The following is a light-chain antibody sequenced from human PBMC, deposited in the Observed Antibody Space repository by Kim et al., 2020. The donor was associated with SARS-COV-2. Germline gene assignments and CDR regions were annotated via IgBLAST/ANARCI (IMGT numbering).Light chain of an antibody. Sequence: AITISCTETCSDVIGYNYFSWYQQHPGKAPKLIIYDVSSRPLGVSNRFSGSKSANTASLTISGLQPEDEADDYCSSYTSTGTLMIIGGGSQLTVL. V-gene: IGLV2-14*04. CDR2: DVS. CDR1: CSDVIGYNY. J-gene: IGLJ7*01. CDR3: SSYTSTGTLMI.